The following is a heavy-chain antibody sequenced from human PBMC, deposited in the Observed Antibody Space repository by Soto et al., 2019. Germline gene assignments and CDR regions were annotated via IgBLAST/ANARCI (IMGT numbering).Heavy chain of an antibody. V-gene: IGHV4-31*03. J-gene: IGHJ3*02. Sequence: KPSETLSLTCTVSGGSISSGAYYWSWIRQHPGEALEWIGYIYYSGNTYYNPSLKSRVMISVDTSKNQFSLRLSSVTAADTAVYYCARVGISSSDAFDIWGHGTMVTVSS. D-gene: IGHD6-6*01. CDR2: IYYSGNT. CDR3: ARVGISSSDAFDI. CDR1: GGSISSGAYY.